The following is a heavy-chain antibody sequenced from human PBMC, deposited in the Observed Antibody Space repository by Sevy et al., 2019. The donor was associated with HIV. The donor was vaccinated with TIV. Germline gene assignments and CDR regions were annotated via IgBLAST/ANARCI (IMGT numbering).Heavy chain of an antibody. CDR3: VREALGGFSYSLDC. Sequence: GGSLRLSCAASGFTFSSDWMSWVHQAPGKGLEWVATMKEDGSEKSYVDSVKGRFTISRDNAKNSLYLQMNSLRGDDTALYYCVREALGGFSYSLDCWGQGTLVTVSS. D-gene: IGHD5-18*01. CDR2: MKEDGSEK. J-gene: IGHJ4*02. V-gene: IGHV3-7*01. CDR1: GFTFSSDW.